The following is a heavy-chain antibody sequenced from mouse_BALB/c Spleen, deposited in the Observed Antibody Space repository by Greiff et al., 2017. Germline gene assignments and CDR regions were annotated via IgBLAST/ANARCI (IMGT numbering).Heavy chain of an antibody. CDR2: IYPGNSDT. D-gene: IGHD2-3*01. J-gene: IGHJ3*01. Sequence: DVQLQESGTVLARPGASVKMSCKASGYSFTSYWMHWVKQRPGQGLEWIGAIYPGNSDTSYNQKFKGKAKLTAVTSASTAYMELSSLTNEDSAVYYCTKGDGYFPTFFAYWGQGTLVTVSA. V-gene: IGHV1-5*01. CDR1: GYSFTSYW. CDR3: TKGDGYFPTFFAY.